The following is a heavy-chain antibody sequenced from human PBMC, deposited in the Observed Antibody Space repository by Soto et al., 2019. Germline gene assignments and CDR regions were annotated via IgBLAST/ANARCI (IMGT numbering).Heavy chain of an antibody. Sequence: QVQLVESGGGVVQPGRSLRLSCAASGFTFSSYAMHWVRQAPGKGLEWVAVISYDGSNKYYADSVKGRFTISRDNSKNTLYLQMNSLRAEDTAVYYCARGYSSSWGAFDIWGQGTMVTVSS. CDR1: GFTFSSYA. CDR3: ARGYSSSWGAFDI. V-gene: IGHV3-30-3*01. CDR2: ISYDGSNK. J-gene: IGHJ3*02. D-gene: IGHD6-13*01.